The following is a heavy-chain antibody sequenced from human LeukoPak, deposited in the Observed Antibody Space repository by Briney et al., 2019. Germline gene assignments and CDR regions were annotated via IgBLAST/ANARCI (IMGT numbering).Heavy chain of an antibody. CDR2: INHSGST. J-gene: IGHJ4*02. D-gene: IGHD6-13*01. CDR3: ARGPAAGIDTGHYDY. Sequence: SETLSLTCTASGGSISSYYWSWIRQPPGKGLEWIGEINHSGSTNYNPSLKSRVTISVDTSKNQFSLKLTSVTAADTAVYYCARGPAAGIDTGHYDYWGQGTLVTVSS. CDR1: GGSISSYY. V-gene: IGHV4-34*01.